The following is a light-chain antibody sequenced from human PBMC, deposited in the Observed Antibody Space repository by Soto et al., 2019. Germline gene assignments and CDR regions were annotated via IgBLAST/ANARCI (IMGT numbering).Light chain of an antibody. Sequence: QSALTQPASVSGSPGQSITISCTGTSSDVGGYNYVAWYQQHPGKAPKLMIYGVRNRASRASNRFSGSKSGNTASLTISGRQAEDEADYYCFPWTSRSTLYVFGTGTQLTVL. CDR2: GVR. V-gene: IGLV2-14*01. CDR3: FPWTSRSTLYV. J-gene: IGLJ1*01. CDR1: SSDVGGYNY.